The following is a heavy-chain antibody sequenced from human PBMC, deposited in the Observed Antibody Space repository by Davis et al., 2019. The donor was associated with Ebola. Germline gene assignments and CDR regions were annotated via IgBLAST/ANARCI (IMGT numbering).Heavy chain of an antibody. V-gene: IGHV4-34*01. CDR3: ARGWLVRIKSGSYNWFDP. Sequence: MPSETLSLTCAVYGGSFSGYYWSWIRQPPGKGLEWIGEINHSGSTNYNPSLKSRVTISVDTSKNQFSLKLSSVTAADTAVYYCARGWLVRIKSGSYNWFDPWGQGTLVTVSS. CDR2: INHSGST. D-gene: IGHD3-3*01. CDR1: GGSFSGYY. J-gene: IGHJ5*02.